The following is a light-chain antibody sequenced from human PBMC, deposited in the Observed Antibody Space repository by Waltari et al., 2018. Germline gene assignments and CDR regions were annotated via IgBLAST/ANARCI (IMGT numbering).Light chain of an antibody. CDR2: AAS. V-gene: IGKV1-39*01. J-gene: IGKJ1*01. CDR1: QTISRY. Sequence: DIQITQSPSSLSASVGDRFTITCRASQTISRYLNRYQQKPGKAPNLLIYAASSLQSGVPSRFSGSGSGREFTLIITSLQPEDFATYYCQQSYSFTRTFGQGTKVEIK. CDR3: QQSYSFTRT.